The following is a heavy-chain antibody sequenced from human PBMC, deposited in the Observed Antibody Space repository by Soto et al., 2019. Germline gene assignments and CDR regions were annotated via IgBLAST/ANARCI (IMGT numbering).Heavy chain of an antibody. D-gene: IGHD2-15*01. CDR1: GYTFTSYA. CDR2: INAGNGNT. Sequence: QVQLVQSGAEVKKPGASVKVSCKASGYTFTSYAMHWVRQAPGQRLEWMGWINAGNGNTKYSQKFQGRVTITRDTSASTAYMELSSLRSEDTAVYYCARAYCSGGSCYSGGYYFDYWGRGTLVTVSS. J-gene: IGHJ4*02. CDR3: ARAYCSGGSCYSGGYYFDY. V-gene: IGHV1-3*01.